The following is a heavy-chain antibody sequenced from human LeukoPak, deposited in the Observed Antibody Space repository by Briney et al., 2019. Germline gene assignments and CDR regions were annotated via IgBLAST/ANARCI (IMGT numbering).Heavy chain of an antibody. CDR2: IYYSGST. Sequence: SETLSLTCTVSGGSISSGGYYWSWIRQHPGKGREWVGYIYYSGSTYYNPSLKSRVTISVDTAKNQFSLKLSSVTAADTAVYYCARALSYASGIDYYGMDVWGQGTTVTVSS. J-gene: IGHJ6*02. D-gene: IGHD3-10*01. CDR3: ARALSYASGIDYYGMDV. CDR1: GGSISSGGYY. V-gene: IGHV4-31*03.